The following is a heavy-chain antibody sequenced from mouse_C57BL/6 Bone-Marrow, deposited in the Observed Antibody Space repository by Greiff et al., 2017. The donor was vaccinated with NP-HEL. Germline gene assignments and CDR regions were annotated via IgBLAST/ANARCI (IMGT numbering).Heavy chain of an antibody. CDR3: ARELYGSSWGFAY. D-gene: IGHD1-1*01. V-gene: IGHV1-20*01. Sequence: VQLQQSGPELVKPGDSVKISCKASGYSFTGYFMNWVMQSHGKSLEWIGRINPYNGDTFYNQKFKGKATLTVDKSSSTAHMELRSLTSEDSADYYCARELYGSSWGFAYWGQGTLVTVSA. CDR2: INPYNGDT. CDR1: GYSFTGYF. J-gene: IGHJ3*01.